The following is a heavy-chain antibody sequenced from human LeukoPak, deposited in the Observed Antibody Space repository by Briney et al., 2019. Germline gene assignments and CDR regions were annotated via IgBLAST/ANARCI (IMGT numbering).Heavy chain of an antibody. CDR2: IIPIFGTA. D-gene: IGHD5-18*01. CDR1: GGTFSSYA. J-gene: IGHJ4*02. CDR3: ARESDVDTAMFVYYFDY. V-gene: IGHV1-69*01. Sequence: GSSVKVSCKASGGTFSSYAISWVRQAPGQGLEWMGGIIPIFGTANYAQKFQGRATITADESTSTAYMELSSLRSEDTAVYHCARESDVDTAMFVYYFDYRGQGTRVTVSS.